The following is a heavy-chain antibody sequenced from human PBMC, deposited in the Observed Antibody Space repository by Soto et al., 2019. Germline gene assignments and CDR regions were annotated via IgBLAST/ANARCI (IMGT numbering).Heavy chain of an antibody. D-gene: IGHD1-26*01. CDR1: GGAVSDYV. CDR3: ARASLGTGYSAGKGWVEP. CDR2: IIPSFGTA. Sequence: QVHLVQSGAEVKKPGTSVRVSCKASGGAVSDYVIAWVRQAPGQGPEWMGGIIPSFGTANYAQTFLGRVTMTADKSTNTAYLELNSLTYEDTAVYYCARASLGTGYSAGKGWVEPWGQGTLVTVSS. V-gene: IGHV1-69*06. J-gene: IGHJ5*02.